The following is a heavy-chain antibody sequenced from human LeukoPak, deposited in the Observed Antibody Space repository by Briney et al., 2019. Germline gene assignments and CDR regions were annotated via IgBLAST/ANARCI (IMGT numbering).Heavy chain of an antibody. D-gene: IGHD6-6*01. J-gene: IGHJ4*02. V-gene: IGHV3-30-3*01. CDR2: ISYDGSNK. Sequence: PGRSLRLSCAASRFTFSSYAMHWVRQAPGKGLEWVAVISYDGSNKYYADSVKGRFTISRDNSKKTLHLQMNSLRAEDTAVYYCAKDRVTWSSSFLLDYWGQGTLVTVSS. CDR1: RFTFSSYA. CDR3: AKDRVTWSSSFLLDY.